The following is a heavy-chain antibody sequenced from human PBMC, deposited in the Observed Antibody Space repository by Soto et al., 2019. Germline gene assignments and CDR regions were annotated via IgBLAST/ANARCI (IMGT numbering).Heavy chain of an antibody. D-gene: IGHD1-1*01. J-gene: IGHJ4*02. CDR3: ARWPQLEPRFDY. V-gene: IGHV4-31*03. Sequence: QLRWQGRAPGLVRLSQPWSLTCLFSGGSIGSGVYTWSWFRHHQGRGLEWIGYIYYSGSTYYNPSLKSRVTISVDTSKNQFSLKLSSVTAADTAVYYCARWPQLEPRFDYWGQGTLVTVSS. CDR2: IYYSGST. CDR1: GGSIGSGVYT.